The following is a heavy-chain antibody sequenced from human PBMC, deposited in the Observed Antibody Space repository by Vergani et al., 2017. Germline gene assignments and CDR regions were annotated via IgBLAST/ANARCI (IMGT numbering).Heavy chain of an antibody. CDR3: AKAGSVTSGSLQYNCYMDV. J-gene: IGHJ6*03. V-gene: IGHV3-30*18. Sequence: QVQLAESGGGRVQPGRSLRLSCAASGFSFSSHAIHWVRQAPGKGLEWVAVISNDGSKKYYADSVKGRFTISRDNSKNTLDLQMNILRTQDTAVDYCAKAGSVTSGSLQYNCYMDVWGKGTTVTVS. CDR2: ISNDGSKK. CDR1: GFSFSSHA. D-gene: IGHD3-10*01.